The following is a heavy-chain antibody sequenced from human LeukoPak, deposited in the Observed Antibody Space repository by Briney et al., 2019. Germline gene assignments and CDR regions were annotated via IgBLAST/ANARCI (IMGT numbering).Heavy chain of an antibody. Sequence: ASVKVSCKASGYTFTSYDINWARQATGQGLEWMGWMNPNSGNTGYAQKFQGRVTMTRNTSISTAYMDLSSLRSEDTAVYYCARGYSDSLLFYYGMDVWGQGTTVTVSS. CDR1: GYTFTSYD. D-gene: IGHD4-17*01. CDR3: ARGYSDSLLFYYGMDV. J-gene: IGHJ6*02. V-gene: IGHV1-8*01. CDR2: MNPNSGNT.